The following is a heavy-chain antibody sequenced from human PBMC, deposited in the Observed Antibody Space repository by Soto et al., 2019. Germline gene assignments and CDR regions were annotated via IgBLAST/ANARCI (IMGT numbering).Heavy chain of an antibody. CDR2: VNPSGGHT. CDR3: ARGGHVVVGTAALDY. Sequence: QVQLVQSGAEVKKPGASVKVSCKASGDTFTDYYIHWVRQAPGQGLEWMGTVNPSGGHTTYAQHFLGRMNMTRDTSTSTRYMVLTSLTSEDTAIYYCARGGHVVVGTAALDYCGQGTLVTVSS. V-gene: IGHV1-46*01. D-gene: IGHD2-21*02. CDR1: GDTFTDYY. J-gene: IGHJ4*02.